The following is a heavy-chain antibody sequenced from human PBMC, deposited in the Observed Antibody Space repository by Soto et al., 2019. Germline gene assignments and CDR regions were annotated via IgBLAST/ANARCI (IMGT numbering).Heavy chain of an antibody. CDR1: GGSIISGGYY. CDR2: NYYSGIT. V-gene: IGHV4-31*03. J-gene: IGHJ4*02. Sequence: PSETLSLTCTVSGGSIISGGYYWTWIRQHPGKGLEWIGYNYYSGITYYNPSLKSRVTISLDTSKNQFSLKLSSVTAADTAVYYCARYDYNGYYFDYWGQGTLVTVSS. D-gene: IGHD4-4*01. CDR3: ARYDYNGYYFDY.